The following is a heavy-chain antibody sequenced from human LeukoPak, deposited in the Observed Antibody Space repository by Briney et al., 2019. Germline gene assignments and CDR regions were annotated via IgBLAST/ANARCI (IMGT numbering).Heavy chain of an antibody. CDR1: GYTFTSYG. J-gene: IGHJ3*01. Sequence: APVKVSCKASGYTFTSYGISWVRQAPGQGLEWMGWISAYNGNTNYAQKLQGRVTMTTDTSTSTAYMEVRSLRSDDTAVYYCARDVTIFTSAFDFWGQGTMVTVSS. CDR3: ARDVTIFTSAFDF. D-gene: IGHD3-3*01. V-gene: IGHV1-18*01. CDR2: ISAYNGNT.